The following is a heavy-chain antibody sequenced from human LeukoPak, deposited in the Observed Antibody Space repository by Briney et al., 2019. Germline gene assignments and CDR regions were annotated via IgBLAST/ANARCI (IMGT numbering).Heavy chain of an antibody. CDR1: GGSISSYY. J-gene: IGHJ6*02. CDR2: INHSGST. D-gene: IGHD3-10*01. CDR3: AREMVRGALDV. V-gene: IGHV4-34*01. Sequence: SETLSLTCTVSGGSISSYYWSWIRQPPGKGLEWIGEINHSGSTNYNPSLKSRVTISVDTSKNQFSLKLSSVTAADTAVYYCAREMVRGALDVWGQGTTVTVSS.